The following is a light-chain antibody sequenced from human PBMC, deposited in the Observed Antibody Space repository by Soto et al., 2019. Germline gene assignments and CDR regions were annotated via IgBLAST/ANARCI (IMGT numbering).Light chain of an antibody. V-gene: IGKV1-39*01. Sequence: DIQMTQSPSSLSASVGDRVTITCRASQSITNNLNWYQQKPGKAPKLLIYTASNLQSGVPSRFSGSGSGTDFTLTISSLQPEDFATYSCQQSYSTPYTFGQGTKLEI. CDR1: QSITNN. CDR3: QQSYSTPYT. J-gene: IGKJ2*01. CDR2: TAS.